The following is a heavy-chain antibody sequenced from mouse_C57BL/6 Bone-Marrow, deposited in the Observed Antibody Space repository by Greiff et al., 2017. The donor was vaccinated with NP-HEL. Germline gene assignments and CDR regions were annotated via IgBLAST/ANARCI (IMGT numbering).Heavy chain of an antibody. CDR1: GFTFSSYA. J-gene: IGHJ4*01. CDR2: ISSGGDYI. CDR3: TRPSNWSYAMDY. Sequence: EVKLMESGEGLVKPGGSLKLSCAASGFTFSSYAMSWVRQTPEKRLEWVAYISSGGDYIYYADTVKGRFTISRDNARNTLYLQMSSLKSEDTAMYYCTRPSNWSYAMDYWGQGTSVTVSS. D-gene: IGHD4-1*01. V-gene: IGHV5-9-1*02.